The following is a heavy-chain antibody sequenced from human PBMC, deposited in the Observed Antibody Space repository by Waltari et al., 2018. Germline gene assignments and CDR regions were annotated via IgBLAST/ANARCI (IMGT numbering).Heavy chain of an antibody. V-gene: IGHV4-38-2*02. Sequence: QVQLQESGPGLVKPSETLSLTCAVSGYSISSGYYWGWIRQPPGKGLEWIGSIYHSGGTYYNPSLKSRVTISVDTSKNQFSLKLSSVTAADTAVYYCARDPSSGYYFDYWGQGTLVTVSS. CDR3: ARDPSSGYYFDY. D-gene: IGHD3-22*01. CDR1: GYSISSGYY. CDR2: IYHSGGT. J-gene: IGHJ4*02.